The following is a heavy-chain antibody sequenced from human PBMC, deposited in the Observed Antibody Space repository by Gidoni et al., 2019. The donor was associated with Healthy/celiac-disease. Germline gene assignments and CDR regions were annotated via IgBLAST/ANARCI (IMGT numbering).Heavy chain of an antibody. V-gene: IGHV4-38-2*01. CDR3: ARVGSKGIAVAGIDY. CDR2: IYHSGST. D-gene: IGHD6-19*01. CDR1: GYSISSGYY. Sequence: QVQLQESGPGLVKPSETLSLTCAVSGYSISSGYYWGWIRQPPGKGLEWIGSIYHSGSTYYNPSLKSRVTISVDTSKNQFSLKLSSVTAADTAVYYCARVGSKGIAVAGIDYWGQGTLVTVSS. J-gene: IGHJ4*02.